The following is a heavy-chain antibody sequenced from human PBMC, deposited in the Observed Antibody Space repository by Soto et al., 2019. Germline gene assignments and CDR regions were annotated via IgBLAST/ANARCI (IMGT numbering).Heavy chain of an antibody. CDR3: ASSSGNNYGVGTNYYFDY. J-gene: IGHJ4*02. V-gene: IGHV1-69*06. Sequence: QVQLVQSGXXVKKPGSSVKVSCKTSGGTFSTYSIVWVRQAPGEGLEWMGGIIPIFGTANYAQKFQDRVTITADKSTNTAFMELSSLKSEDTAMYYCASSSGNNYGVGTNYYFDYWGQGTLVTVSS. D-gene: IGHD1-26*01. CDR2: IIPIFGTA. CDR1: GGTFSTYS.